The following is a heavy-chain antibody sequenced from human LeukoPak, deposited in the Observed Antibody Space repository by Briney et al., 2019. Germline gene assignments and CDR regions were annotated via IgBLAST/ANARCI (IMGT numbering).Heavy chain of an antibody. CDR1: GFTFTSHS. CDR2: ISSSTGTI. V-gene: IGHV3-48*01. D-gene: IGHD2-2*03. Sequence: GGSLRLSCVTSGFTFTSHSMNWVRQAPGKGLEWVSYISSSTGTIYYAASVKGRFTISRDNSKNTLYLQMSSLRVEDTAIYYCVRDATGYPNWFDRWGQGTRVTVSP. CDR3: VRDATGYPNWFDR. J-gene: IGHJ5*01.